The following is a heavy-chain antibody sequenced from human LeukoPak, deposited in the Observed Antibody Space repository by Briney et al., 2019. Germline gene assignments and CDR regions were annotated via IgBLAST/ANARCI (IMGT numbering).Heavy chain of an antibody. D-gene: IGHD3-16*01. CDR2: IYYSGST. CDR3: ARGRSNRDY. CDR1: GGSISSYY. V-gene: IGHV4-59*12. J-gene: IGHJ4*02. Sequence: SETLSLTCTVSGGSISSYYWSWIRQPPGKGLEWIGYIYYSGSTNYNPSLKSRVTISVDTSKNQFSLKLSSVTAADTAVYYCARGRSNRDYWGQGTLVTVSS.